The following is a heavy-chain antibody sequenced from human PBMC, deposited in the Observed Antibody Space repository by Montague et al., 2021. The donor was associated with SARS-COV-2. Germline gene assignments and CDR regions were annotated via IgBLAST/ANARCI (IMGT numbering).Heavy chain of an antibody. V-gene: IGHV3-23*01. Sequence: SLRLSCAASGFTFSSYAMSWVRQAPGKGLEWVSAISGSGGSTYYADSVQGRFTISRDNSKNTLYLQMNSLSAEDTAVYYCAKVGSSWYHGYYYGMDVWGQGTTGTGSS. CDR2: ISGSGGST. J-gene: IGHJ6*02. CDR3: AKVGSSWYHGYYYGMDV. D-gene: IGHD6-13*01. CDR1: GFTFSSYA.